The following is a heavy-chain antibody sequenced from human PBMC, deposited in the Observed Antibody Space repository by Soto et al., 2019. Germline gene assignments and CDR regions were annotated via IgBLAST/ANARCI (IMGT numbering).Heavy chain of an antibody. CDR3: ARLVCDTRLNYMYFDF. Sequence: SETLSLTCAVSGVSISSGNWWTWVRQTPQRGLEYIGEIFHDGTANYYPSFERRVAISVDTSKNQFSLKLTSVTAADTAIYFRARLVCDTRLNYMYFDFWGQGALVTVSS. D-gene: IGHD3-10*01. J-gene: IGHJ4*02. CDR1: GVSISSGNW. V-gene: IGHV4-4*02. CDR2: IFHDGTA.